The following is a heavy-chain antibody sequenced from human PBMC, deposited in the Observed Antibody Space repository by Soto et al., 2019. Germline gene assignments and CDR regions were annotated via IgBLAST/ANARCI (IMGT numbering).Heavy chain of an antibody. Sequence: QVQLVQSGAEEKKPGASVKVSCKASGYTFTSYAMHWVRQAPGQRLEWMGWINAGNGNTKYSQKFQGRVTITRDTAASTASMERCSLRSEDTDVYYCARRIVVVTALDYWGQGTLVTVSS. V-gene: IGHV1-3*05. CDR2: INAGNGNT. J-gene: IGHJ4*02. CDR3: ARRIVVVTALDY. D-gene: IGHD2-21*02. CDR1: GYTFTSYA.